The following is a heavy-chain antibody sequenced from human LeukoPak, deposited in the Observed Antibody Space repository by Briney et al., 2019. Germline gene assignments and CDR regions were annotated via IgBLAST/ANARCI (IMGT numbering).Heavy chain of an antibody. CDR3: TRDDGDYAAGARDY. CDR2: IRSKAYGGTT. J-gene: IGHJ4*02. D-gene: IGHD4-17*01. V-gene: IGHV3-49*04. CDR1: GFTFGDYA. Sequence: GGSLRLSCTASGFTFGDYAMSWVRQAPGKGLEWVGFIRSKAYGGTTEYAASVKGRFTISRDDSKSIAYLQMNSLKTEDTAVYYCTRDDGDYAAGARDYWGQGTLVTVSS.